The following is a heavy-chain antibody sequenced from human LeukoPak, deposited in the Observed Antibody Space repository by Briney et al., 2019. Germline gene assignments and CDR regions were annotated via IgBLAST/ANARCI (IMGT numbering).Heavy chain of an antibody. V-gene: IGHV4-39*01. CDR2: IYYSGST. CDR3: ARQGITIFGVALNNWFDP. Sequence: PSGTLSLTCTVSGGSISSSSYYWGWIRQPPGKGLEWIGSIYYSGSTYYNPSLKSRVTISVDTSKNQFSLKLSSVTAADTAVYYCARQGITIFGVALNNWFDPWGQGTLVTVSS. D-gene: IGHD3-3*01. CDR1: GGSISSSSYY. J-gene: IGHJ5*02.